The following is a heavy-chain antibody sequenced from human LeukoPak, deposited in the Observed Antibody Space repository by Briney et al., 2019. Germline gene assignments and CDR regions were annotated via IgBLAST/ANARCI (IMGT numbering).Heavy chain of an antibody. CDR1: GFTFSSYG. J-gene: IGHJ4*02. D-gene: IGHD4/OR15-4a*01. Sequence: TGGSLRLSCAASGFTFSSYGMHWVRQAPGKGLEWVAFIRYDGSNKYYADSVKGRFTISRDNSKNTLYLQMNSLRAEDTAVHYCARRAGAYSHPYDYWGQGTLVTVSS. CDR3: ARRAGAYSHPYDY. V-gene: IGHV3-30*02. CDR2: IRYDGSNK.